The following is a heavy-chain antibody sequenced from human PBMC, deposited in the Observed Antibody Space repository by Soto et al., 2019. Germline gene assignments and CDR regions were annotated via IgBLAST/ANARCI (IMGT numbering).Heavy chain of an antibody. CDR3: ARDRGGVVAGFNWLDP. Sequence: LQESGGDLVQPGGSLRLSCAASGFRFSVFGMNWVRQAPGKGLEWIAYISSSSTTIVYGGSVEGRFTVSRDNVENSLYLQMKSLRDDDTAVYYCARDRGGVVAGFNWLDPWGTEPRSPSPQ. CDR2: ISSSSTTI. D-gene: IGHD6-19*01. CDR1: GFRFSVFG. V-gene: IGHV3-48*02. J-gene: IGHJ5*02.